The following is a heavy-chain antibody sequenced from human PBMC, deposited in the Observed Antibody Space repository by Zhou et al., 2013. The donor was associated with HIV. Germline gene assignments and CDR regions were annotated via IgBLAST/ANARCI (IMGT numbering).Heavy chain of an antibody. CDR2: IIPILNLT. D-gene: IGHD5-12*01. V-gene: IGHV1-69*04. CDR1: GDTFTNYD. Sequence: QVQLVQSGAAVKKPGSSVKVSCKTSGDTFTNYDFTWVRRAPGQGLEWMGRIIPILNLTNNAQKFQGRVTITADKSTSTAYMELSSLRSEDTAMYYCARVRGPHIVATIGSGWFDPWGQGTLVTVSS. J-gene: IGHJ5*02. CDR3: ARVRGPHIVATIGSGWFDP.